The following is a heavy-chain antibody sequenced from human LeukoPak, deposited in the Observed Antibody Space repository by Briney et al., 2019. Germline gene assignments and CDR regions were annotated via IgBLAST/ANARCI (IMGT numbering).Heavy chain of an antibody. Sequence: ASMKVSCKASGYTFTSYGISWVRQAPGQGLEWMGWISAYNGNTNYAQKLQGRVTMTTDTSTSTAYMELRSLRSDDTAVYYCAREGGLGYCSSTSCSASDAFDIWGQGTMVTVSS. V-gene: IGHV1-18*01. CDR2: ISAYNGNT. CDR3: AREGGLGYCSSTSCSASDAFDI. CDR1: GYTFTSYG. D-gene: IGHD2-2*01. J-gene: IGHJ3*02.